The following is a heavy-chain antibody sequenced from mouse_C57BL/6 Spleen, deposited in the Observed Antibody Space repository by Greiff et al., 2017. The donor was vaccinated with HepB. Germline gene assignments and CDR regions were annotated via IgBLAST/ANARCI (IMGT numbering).Heavy chain of an antibody. CDR3: ARHSTRVDLCAKDY. CDR2: ISSGSSTI. CDR1: GFTFSDYG. Sequence: DVKLVESGGGLVKPGGSLKLSCAASGFTFSDYGMHWVRQAPEKGLEWVAYISSGSSTIYYADTVKGRFTISRDNTKNTLFLQMTSLRSEDTAMYYWARHSTRVDLCAKDYWGQGTSVTVSS. V-gene: IGHV5-17*01. J-gene: IGHJ4*01. D-gene: IGHD1-1*01.